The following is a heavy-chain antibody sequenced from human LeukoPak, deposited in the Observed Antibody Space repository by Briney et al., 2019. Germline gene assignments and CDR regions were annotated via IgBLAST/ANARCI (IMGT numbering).Heavy chain of an antibody. CDR1: GFTFSDYY. Sequence: GGSLRLSCAASGFTFSDYYMSWIRQAPGKGLEWVSYISSSSSYTNYADSVKGRFTISRDNSKNTLYLQMNSLRAEDTAVYYCARGQLLFDYWGQGTLVTVSS. J-gene: IGHJ4*02. CDR3: ARGQLLFDY. CDR2: ISSSSSYT. V-gene: IGHV3-11*06. D-gene: IGHD2-2*01.